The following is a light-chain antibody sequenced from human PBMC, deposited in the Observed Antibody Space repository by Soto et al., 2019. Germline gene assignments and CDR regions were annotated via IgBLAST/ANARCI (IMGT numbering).Light chain of an antibody. J-gene: IGKJ4*01. CDR1: QNIKKY. Sequence: DIQMTQSPSSLSASVGDRVTITCRASQNIKKYLNWYQQKPGKAPNLLIYTASSLQVGLPSRFSGSGSGTDFSLTNSSLQPEDSATYYCQQSFGTPLTFGGGTKVEIK. CDR3: QQSFGTPLT. V-gene: IGKV1-39*01. CDR2: TAS.